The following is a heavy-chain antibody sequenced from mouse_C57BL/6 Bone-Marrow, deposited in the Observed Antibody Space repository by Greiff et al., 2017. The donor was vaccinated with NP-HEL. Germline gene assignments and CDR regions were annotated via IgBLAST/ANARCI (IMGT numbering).Heavy chain of an antibody. V-gene: IGHV1-81*01. CDR1: GYTFTSYG. CDR3: ARSLITTVVATNY. J-gene: IGHJ2*01. Sequence: VQLQQSGAELARPGASVKLSCKASGYTFTSYGISWVKQRPGQGLEWIGEIYPRSGNTYYNQKFKGKATLTVDKSSSTAYMELRSLTSEDSAVYFCARSLITTVVATNYWGQGTTLTVSS. CDR2: IYPRSGNT. D-gene: IGHD1-1*01.